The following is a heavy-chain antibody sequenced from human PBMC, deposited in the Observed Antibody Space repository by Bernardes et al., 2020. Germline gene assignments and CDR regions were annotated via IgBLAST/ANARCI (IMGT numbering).Heavy chain of an antibody. Sequence: SETLSLTCTVSGGSISSYYWSWIRQPPGKGLEWIVYFYYSGSTNYNPSLKSRVTISVDTSKNQFSLNLSSVTAADTAVYYCARGPDLYDSSGYPDVLAWFDPWGQGTLVTVSS. V-gene: IGHV4-59*01. CDR2: FYYSGST. CDR1: GGSISSYY. D-gene: IGHD3-22*01. J-gene: IGHJ5*02. CDR3: ARGPDLYDSSGYPDVLAWFDP.